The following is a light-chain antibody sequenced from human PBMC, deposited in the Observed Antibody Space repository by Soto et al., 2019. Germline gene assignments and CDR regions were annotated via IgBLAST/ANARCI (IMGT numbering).Light chain of an antibody. V-gene: IGKV1-5*03. Sequence: DIQMTQSPSTLSASVGDRVTITCRASQSISSWLAWYQQKPGKAPKLLISNASNLESGVPSRFSGSGSGTEFTLTISSLQPDDLATYYCQQYDTYSRTFGQGTKVEIK. J-gene: IGKJ1*01. CDR2: NAS. CDR3: QQYDTYSRT. CDR1: QSISSW.